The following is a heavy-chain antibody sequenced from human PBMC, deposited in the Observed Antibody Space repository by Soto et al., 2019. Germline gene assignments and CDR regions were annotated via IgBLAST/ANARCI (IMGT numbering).Heavy chain of an antibody. CDR3: ARGPYYDFWSGYFPTTYYYYMDV. CDR2: IYYSGST. V-gene: IGHV4-59*01. CDR1: GGSISSYY. Sequence: SETLSLTCTVSGGSISSYYWSWIRQPPGKGLEWIGYIYYSGSTNYNPSLKSRVTISVDTSKNQFSLKLSSVTAADTAVYYCARGPYYDFWSGYFPTTYYYYMDVWGKGTTVTVSS. D-gene: IGHD3-3*01. J-gene: IGHJ6*03.